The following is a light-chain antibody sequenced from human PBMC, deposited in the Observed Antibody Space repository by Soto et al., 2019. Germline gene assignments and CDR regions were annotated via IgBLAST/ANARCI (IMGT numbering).Light chain of an antibody. V-gene: IGLV1-51*01. CDR2: DNH. CDR3: GTWDSILTAVV. Sequence: QSVLTQPPSISAAPGQQVTISCSGTTSNIGNNFVSWYQQLPGTAPKLLIYDNHKRPSGVPDRFSGSKSGTSATLGITGLQTGDEADYYCGTWDSILTAVVFGGGTKLTVL. J-gene: IGLJ2*01. CDR1: TSNIGNNF.